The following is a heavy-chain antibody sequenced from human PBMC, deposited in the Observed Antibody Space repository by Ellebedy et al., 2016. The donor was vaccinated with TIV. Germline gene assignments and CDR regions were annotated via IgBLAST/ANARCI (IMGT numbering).Heavy chain of an antibody. CDR3: ARAWDTGMAPNYYYGMDV. CDR2: MNPNSGHT. Sequence: AASVKVPCKASGYTFTSYDINWMRQATGQGLEWMAWMNPNSGHTGYAQKFQGRVTMTRNTSISTAYMALSSLRSEDTAVYYCARAWDTGMAPNYYYGMDVWGQGTTVTVSS. CDR1: GYTFTSYD. D-gene: IGHD5-18*01. J-gene: IGHJ6*02. V-gene: IGHV1-8*01.